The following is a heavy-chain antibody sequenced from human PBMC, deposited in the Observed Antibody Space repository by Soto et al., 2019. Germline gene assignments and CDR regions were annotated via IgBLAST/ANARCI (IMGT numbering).Heavy chain of an antibody. CDR2: IWNDGSHA. V-gene: IGHV3-33*01. CDR1: GFPFIRYG. D-gene: IGHD2-15*01. J-gene: IGHJ4*02. Sequence: GGSLRLSCEGSGFPFIRYGIQWVRQAPGKGLEWLGLIWNDGSHAYYADSVKGRFTISRDNSKNTVFLQVSNLRAEDTAVYFCARDQTDSGGYSDSWGQGTLVTVSS. CDR3: ARDQTDSGGYSDS.